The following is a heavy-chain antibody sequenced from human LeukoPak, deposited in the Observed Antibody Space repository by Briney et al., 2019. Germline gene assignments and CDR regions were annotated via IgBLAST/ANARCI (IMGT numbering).Heavy chain of an antibody. CDR2: ISSSSSYI. Sequence: KTGGSLRLSCAASGFTFSSYSMNWVRQAPGKGLEWVSSISSSSSYIYYADSVKGRFTISRDNAKNSLYLQMNSLRAEDTAVYYCARDPRAPSNNSGYGYWGQGTLVTVSS. CDR1: GFTFSSYS. J-gene: IGHJ4*02. V-gene: IGHV3-21*01. CDR3: ARDPRAPSNNSGYGY. D-gene: IGHD5-12*01.